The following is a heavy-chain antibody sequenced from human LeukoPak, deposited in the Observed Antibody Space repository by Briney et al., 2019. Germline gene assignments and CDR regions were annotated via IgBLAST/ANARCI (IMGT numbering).Heavy chain of an antibody. J-gene: IGHJ4*02. V-gene: IGHV3-23*01. Sequence: GGSLRLSCAASGFTFSTYAMGWVRQAPGKGLEWVSFISGSGTSTYYADSVKGRFTISRDNSKNTLSLQMNSLRAEDTAVYYCAKDLYYGSGSKFDDWGQGTLVTVSS. CDR1: GFTFSTYA. CDR2: ISGSGTST. D-gene: IGHD3-10*01. CDR3: AKDLYYGSGSKFDD.